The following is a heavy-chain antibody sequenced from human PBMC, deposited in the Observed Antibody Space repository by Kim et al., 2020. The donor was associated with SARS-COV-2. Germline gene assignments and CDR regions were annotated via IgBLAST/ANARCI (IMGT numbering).Heavy chain of an antibody. CDR1: GYTFTGYY. CDR3: ASSPDFWSGFWFDP. CDR2: INPNSGGT. Sequence: ASVKVSCKASGYTFTGYYMHWVRQAPGQGLEWMGRINPNSGGTNYAQKFQGRVTMTRDTSISTAYMELSRLRSDDTAVYYCASSPDFWSGFWFDPWGQGTLVTVSS. J-gene: IGHJ5*02. D-gene: IGHD3-3*01. V-gene: IGHV1-2*06.